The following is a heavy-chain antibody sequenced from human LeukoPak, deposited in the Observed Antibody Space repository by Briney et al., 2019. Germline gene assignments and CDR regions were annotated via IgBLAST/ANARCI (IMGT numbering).Heavy chain of an antibody. CDR2: IIPIFGTA. CDR1: GYTFIAYY. V-gene: IGHV1-69*06. Sequence: SVKVSCKASGYTFIAYYMHWVRQAPGQGLEWMGGIIPIFGTANYAQKFQGRVTITADKSTSTAYMELSSLRSEDTAVYYCASIETTRDWFDPWGQGTLVTVSS. CDR3: ASIETTRDWFDP. J-gene: IGHJ5*02. D-gene: IGHD4-11*01.